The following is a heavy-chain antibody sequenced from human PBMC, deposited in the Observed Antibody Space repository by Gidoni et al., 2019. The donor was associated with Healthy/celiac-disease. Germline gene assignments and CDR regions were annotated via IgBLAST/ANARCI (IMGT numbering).Heavy chain of an antibody. CDR3: ASSGWYDSFDI. CDR1: GGSFRGYY. J-gene: IGHJ3*02. D-gene: IGHD6-19*01. V-gene: IGHV4-34*01. Sequence: QVQLQQWGAGLLKPSETLSLPCAVYGGSFRGYYWSWIRQPPGKGLEWIGEINHSGSTNYNPSLKSRVTISVDTSKNQFSLKLSSVTAADTAVYYCASSGWYDSFDIWGQGTMVTVSS. CDR2: INHSGST.